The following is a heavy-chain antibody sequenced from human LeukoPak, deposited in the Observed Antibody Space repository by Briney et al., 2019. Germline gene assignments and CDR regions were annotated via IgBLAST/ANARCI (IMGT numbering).Heavy chain of an antibody. CDR3: ARGTDCSGGRCYTSWFDP. V-gene: IGHV1-2*02. D-gene: IGHD2-15*01. CDR1: GGTFSSSG. Sequence: ASVKVSCKASGGTFSSSGISWVRQAPGQGLEWMEWINPNSGVTNYAQNFQGRVTMTRDTSISTAYMELNGLISDDTAVYYCARGTDCSGGRCYTSWFDPWGQGTLVTVSS. J-gene: IGHJ5*02. CDR2: INPNSGVT.